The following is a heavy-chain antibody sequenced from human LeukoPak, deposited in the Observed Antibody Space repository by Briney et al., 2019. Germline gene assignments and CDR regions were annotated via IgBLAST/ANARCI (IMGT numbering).Heavy chain of an antibody. CDR1: GGSISRGGYY. Sequence: SETVSLTCTVSGGSISRGGYYCSWVRQHPGKGLEWLRYIYYSERTYYNPSLKSRVTISVETSKNQFSLKLSSVTAADTAVYYCGSVYYYDSSGLNYWGQGTLVTVSS. J-gene: IGHJ4*02. CDR2: IYYSERT. V-gene: IGHV4-31*03. D-gene: IGHD3-22*01. CDR3: GSVYYYDSSGLNY.